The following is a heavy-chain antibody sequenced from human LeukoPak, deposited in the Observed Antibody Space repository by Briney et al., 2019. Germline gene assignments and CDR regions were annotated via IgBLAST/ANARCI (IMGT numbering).Heavy chain of an antibody. CDR1: GLLFGDYG. Sequence: PGGSLRLSCTASGLLFGDYGMTWVRQAPGKGLEWVSSISSSSSYIYYADSVKGRFTISRDNAKNTLYLQMNSLRAEDTAVYYCARDLEASYYDSSGSMVSGDYWGQGTLVTVSS. CDR3: ARDLEASYYDSSGSMVSGDY. J-gene: IGHJ4*02. D-gene: IGHD3-22*01. V-gene: IGHV3-21*01. CDR2: ISSSSSYI.